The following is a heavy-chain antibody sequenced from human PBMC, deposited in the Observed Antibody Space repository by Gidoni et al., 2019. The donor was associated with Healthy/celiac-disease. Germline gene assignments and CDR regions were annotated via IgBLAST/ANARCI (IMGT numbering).Heavy chain of an antibody. Sequence: VQLVESVVALLQHGWSLRLSCASSVFTVSRNYMSWVRQAPGNGLQWVSVMYSGGSTYYADYVKGRFNISRDKSKNALYLQMNSLRAEDMAVYYCASDRVSMVRGYNYYYDGMDVWGQGTTVTVSS. CDR3: ASDRVSMVRGYNYYYDGMDV. CDR1: VFTVSRNY. CDR2: MYSGGST. D-gene: IGHD3-10*01. J-gene: IGHJ6*02. V-gene: IGHV3-53*01.